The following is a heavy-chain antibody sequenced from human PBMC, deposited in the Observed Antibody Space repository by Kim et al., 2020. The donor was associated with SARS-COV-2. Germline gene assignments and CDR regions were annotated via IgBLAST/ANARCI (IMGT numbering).Heavy chain of an antibody. V-gene: IGHV1-18*04. D-gene: IGHD6-13*01. CDR1: GYSFVDYG. CDR2: ISCYNGNT. J-gene: IGHJ4*02. Sequence: ASVKVSCKASGYSFVDYGITWLRQAPGQGLEWMGWISCYNGNTYYSQKIQDRITVTTDTSTTTVDMELHSLRPDDTAVYYCAREGIKEGAGLDYWGQGPLVTVAS. CDR3: AREGIKEGAGLDY.